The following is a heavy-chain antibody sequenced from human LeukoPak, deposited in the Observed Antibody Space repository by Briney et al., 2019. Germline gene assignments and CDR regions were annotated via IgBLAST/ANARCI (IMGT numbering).Heavy chain of an antibody. CDR2: INPNSGGT. CDR3: ARGRGDYVWGSYFAGSYPLFYFDY. V-gene: IGHV1-2*04. Sequence: ASVKVSCKASGYTFTGYYMHWVRQAPGQGLEWLGWINPNSGGTNYAQKFQGWVTMTRDTSISTAYMELSRLRSDDTAVYYCARGRGDYVWGSYFAGSYPLFYFDYWGQGTLVTVSS. D-gene: IGHD3-16*01. J-gene: IGHJ4*02. CDR1: GYTFTGYY.